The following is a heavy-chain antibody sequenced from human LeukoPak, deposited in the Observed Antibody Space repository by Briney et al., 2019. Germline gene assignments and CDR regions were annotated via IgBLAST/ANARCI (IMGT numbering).Heavy chain of an antibody. CDR3: ARGAVSSGWYMYNWFDP. CDR2: MNPNSGNT. Sequence: ASVKVSRKASGYTFTSYDINWVRQATGQGLEWMGWMNPNSGNTGYAQKFQGRVTMTRNTSISTAYMELSSLRSEDTAVYYCARGAVSSGWYMYNWFDPWGQGTLVTVS. CDR1: GYTFTSYD. D-gene: IGHD6-19*01. V-gene: IGHV1-8*01. J-gene: IGHJ5*02.